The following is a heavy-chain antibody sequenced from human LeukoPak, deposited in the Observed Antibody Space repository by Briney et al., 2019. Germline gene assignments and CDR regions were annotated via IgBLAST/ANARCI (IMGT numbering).Heavy chain of an antibody. D-gene: IGHD3-3*02. CDR1: GGSFSGYY. CDR3: ARHSISSYFDY. Sequence: SETLSLTCAVYGGSFSGYYWSWIRQPPGKGLEWIGEINHSGGTNYNPSLKSRVTISVDTSKNQFSLQLSSVTAADTAVHYCARHSISSYFDYWGQGTLVTVSS. V-gene: IGHV4-34*01. J-gene: IGHJ4*02. CDR2: INHSGGT.